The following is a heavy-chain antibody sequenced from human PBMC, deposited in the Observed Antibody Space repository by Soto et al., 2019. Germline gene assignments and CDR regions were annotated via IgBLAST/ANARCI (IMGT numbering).Heavy chain of an antibody. J-gene: IGHJ6*03. D-gene: IGHD3-3*01. V-gene: IGHV3-23*01. CDR2: ISGSGGST. Sequence: GGSLRLSCAASGFTFSSYAMSWVRQAPGKGLEWVSAISGSGGSTYYADSVKGRFTISRDNSKNTLYLQMNSLRAEDTAVYYCAKAASYYDFWSGYYGGDYYYYYMDVWGKGTTVTVSS. CDR3: AKAASYYDFWSGYYGGDYYYYYMDV. CDR1: GFTFSSYA.